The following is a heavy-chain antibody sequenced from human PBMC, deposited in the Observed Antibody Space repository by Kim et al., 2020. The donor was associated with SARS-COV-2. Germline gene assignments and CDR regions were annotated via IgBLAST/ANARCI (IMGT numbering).Heavy chain of an antibody. J-gene: IGHJ4*02. CDR2: IYPGDSDT. D-gene: IGHD3-10*01. CDR3: ARHWQDGYLSGIRYFDY. CDR1: GYSFTSYW. V-gene: IGHV5-51*01. Sequence: GESLKISCKGSGYSFTSYWIGWVRQMPGKGLEWMGIIYPGDSDTRYSPSFQGQVTISADKSISTAYLHWSSLKASDTAMYYCARHWQDGYLSGIRYFDYWGQGTLVTVSS.